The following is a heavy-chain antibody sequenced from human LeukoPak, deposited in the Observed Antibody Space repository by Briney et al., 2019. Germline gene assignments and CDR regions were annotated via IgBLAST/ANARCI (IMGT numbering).Heavy chain of an antibody. CDR3: ARVEAVAYYYYGMDV. Sequence: PSETLSLTCAVYGGSFSGYYWSWIRQPPGKGLEWIGENNHSGSTNYNPSLKSRVTISVDTSKNQFSLKLSSVTAADTAVYYCARVEAVAYYYYGMDVWGQGTTVTVSS. CDR2: NNHSGST. J-gene: IGHJ6*02. D-gene: IGHD6-19*01. V-gene: IGHV4-34*01. CDR1: GGSFSGYY.